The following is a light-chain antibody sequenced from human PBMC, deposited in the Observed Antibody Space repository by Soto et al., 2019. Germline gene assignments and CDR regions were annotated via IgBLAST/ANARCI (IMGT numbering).Light chain of an antibody. CDR2: GAS. V-gene: IGKV3-15*01. CDR3: QHYNNWPRT. CDR1: QSVSRN. J-gene: IGKJ1*01. Sequence: EIVMTQSPATLSVCPGERATLSCRASQSVSRNLAWYQQKPGQAPRLLIYGASTRATGIPARFSGSGSGTEFTLTISSLQSVDFAVYYCQHYNNWPRTFGQGTKVEIK.